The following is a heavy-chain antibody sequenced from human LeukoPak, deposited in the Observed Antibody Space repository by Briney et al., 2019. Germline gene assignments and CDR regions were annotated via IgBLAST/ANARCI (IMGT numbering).Heavy chain of an antibody. CDR1: GGTFSSYA. CDR3: ARDPLDDRKRAFDY. Sequence: ASVKVSCKASGGTFSSYAISWVRQAPGQGLEWMGGIIPIFGTANYAQKFQGRVTITADESTSTAYMELSSLRSEDTAVYYCARDPLDDRKRAFDYWSQGTLVTVSS. CDR2: IIPIFGTA. V-gene: IGHV1-69*01. J-gene: IGHJ4*02. D-gene: IGHD1-14*01.